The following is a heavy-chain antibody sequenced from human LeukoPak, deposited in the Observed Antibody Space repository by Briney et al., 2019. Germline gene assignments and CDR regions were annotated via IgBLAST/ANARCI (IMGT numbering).Heavy chain of an antibody. D-gene: IGHD1-20*01. CDR3: ARSPQGDNWNDY. Sequence: ASVKVSCKASGYTCTGYYMHWVRQAPGQGLEWMGRINPNSGGTNYAQKFQGRVTMTRDTSISTAYMELSRLRSDDTAVYYCARSPQGDNWNDYWGQGTLVTVSS. V-gene: IGHV1-2*06. J-gene: IGHJ4*02. CDR2: INPNSGGT. CDR1: GYTCTGYY.